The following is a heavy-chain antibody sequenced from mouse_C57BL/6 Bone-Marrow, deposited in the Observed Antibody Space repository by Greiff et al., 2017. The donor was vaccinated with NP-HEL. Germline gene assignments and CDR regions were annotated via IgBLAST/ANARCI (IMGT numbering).Heavy chain of an antibody. D-gene: IGHD1-1*01. CDR2: IDPEDGKT. CDR1: GFNIKDYY. Sequence: EVQLQESGAELVKPGASVKLSCTASGFNIKDYYMHWVKQRTEQGLEWIGRIDPEDGKTKYAPKFQGKATITADTSSNTAYLQLSSLTSEDTAVYYCARCPYGSSPWFAYWGQGTLVTVSA. CDR3: ARCPYGSSPWFAY. V-gene: IGHV14-2*01. J-gene: IGHJ3*01.